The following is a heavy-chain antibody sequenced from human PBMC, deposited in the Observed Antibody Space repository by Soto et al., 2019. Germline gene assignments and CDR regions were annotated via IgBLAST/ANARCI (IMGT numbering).Heavy chain of an antibody. Sequence: GGSPPISCASSVFTFSIYAMSWVRQAPGKGLDLVSAISGSGGSTYYADSVKGRFTISRDNSKNTLYLQMNSLRAEDTAVYYCAKGGITMIVVVIKGTNYFDYWGQGTMVTVSS. CDR1: VFTFSIYA. CDR3: AKGGITMIVVVIKGTNYFDY. J-gene: IGHJ4*02. CDR2: ISGSGGST. V-gene: IGHV3-23*01. D-gene: IGHD3-22*01.